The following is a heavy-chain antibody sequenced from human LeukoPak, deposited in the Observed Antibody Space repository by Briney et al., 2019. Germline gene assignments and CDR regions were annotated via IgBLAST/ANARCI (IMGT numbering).Heavy chain of an antibody. CDR3: AKRPSYDSSRLYYFDY. CDR1: GFTFSSSV. Sequence: PGGSLRLSCAASGFTFSSSVLSWVRQAPGKGLEWDSTISGFSGNTYYADSVKGRFTISRDNSKNTLYLQMNSLRAEDTAVYYCAKRPSYDSSRLYYFDYWGQGTLVTVSS. CDR2: ISGFSGNT. D-gene: IGHD3-22*01. V-gene: IGHV3-23*01. J-gene: IGHJ4*02.